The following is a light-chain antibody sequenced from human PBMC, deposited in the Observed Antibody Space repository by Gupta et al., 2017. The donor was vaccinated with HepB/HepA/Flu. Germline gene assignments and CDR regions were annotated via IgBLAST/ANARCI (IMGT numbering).Light chain of an antibody. CDR2: GTS. J-gene: IGKJ1*01. CDR1: QSVGSSS. Sequence: ETILTQSPGTLSLSPGERATLSCRASQSVGSSSLAWYQQKPGQAPRLIIYGTSDRATGIPDRFSGSGSGKDFTLTSSRREHEDFAVYYMQQYCRSWTFGQGTKVEIK. CDR3: QQYCRSWT. V-gene: IGKV3-20*01.